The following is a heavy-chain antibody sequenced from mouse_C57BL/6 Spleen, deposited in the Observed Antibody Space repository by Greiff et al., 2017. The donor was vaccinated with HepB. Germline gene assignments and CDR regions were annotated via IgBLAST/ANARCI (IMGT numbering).Heavy chain of an antibody. CDR3: ARPTTVVAGAMDY. Sequence: VQLKESGGGLVKPGGSLKLSCAASGFTFSDYGMHWVRQAPEKGLEWVAYISSGSSTIYYADTVKGRFTISRDNAKNTLFLQMTSLRSEDTAMYYCARPTTVVAGAMDYWGQGTSVTVSS. J-gene: IGHJ4*01. V-gene: IGHV5-17*01. D-gene: IGHD1-1*01. CDR2: ISSGSSTI. CDR1: GFTFSDYG.